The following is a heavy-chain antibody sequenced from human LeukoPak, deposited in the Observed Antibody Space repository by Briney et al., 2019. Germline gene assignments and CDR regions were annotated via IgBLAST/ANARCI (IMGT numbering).Heavy chain of an antibody. D-gene: IGHD3-10*01. V-gene: IGHV4-39*01. Sequence: SETLSLTCTVSVGSISSSSYYWGWIRQPPGKGLEWIGSIYYSGSTYYNPSLKSRVTISVDTSKNQFSLKLSSVTAADTAVYYCARHDAYYYGSGSYPYYFDYWGQGTLVTVSS. CDR3: ARHDAYYYGSGSYPYYFDY. CDR1: VGSISSSSYY. J-gene: IGHJ4*02. CDR2: IYYSGST.